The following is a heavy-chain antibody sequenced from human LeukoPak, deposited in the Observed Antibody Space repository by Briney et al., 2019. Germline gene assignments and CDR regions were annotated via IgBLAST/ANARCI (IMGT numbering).Heavy chain of an antibody. CDR1: GGSISSYY. D-gene: IGHD3-22*01. CDR3: ARDSYGSSGYYHFDY. J-gene: IGHJ4*02. Sequence: SETLSLTCAVSGGSISSYYWSWIRQPPGKGLEWIGYIYYSGSTNYNPSLKSRVTISVDTSKNQFSLKLSSVTAADTAVYYCARDSYGSSGYYHFDYWGQGTLVTVSS. CDR2: IYYSGST. V-gene: IGHV4-59*01.